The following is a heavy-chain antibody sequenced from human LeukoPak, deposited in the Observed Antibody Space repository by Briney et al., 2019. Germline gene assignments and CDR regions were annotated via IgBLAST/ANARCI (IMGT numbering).Heavy chain of an antibody. Sequence: ASVKVSCKASGYTFTTYAMHWVRQAPGQRLEWMGWVNAGNGNTKYSQKFQARVTITRDTSASTAYMELSSLRSEDTAVYYCARDPIGSRWPYYFDYWGQGTLVTVSS. CDR3: ARDPIGSRWPYYFDY. V-gene: IGHV1-3*01. CDR1: GYTFTTYA. CDR2: VNAGNGNT. J-gene: IGHJ4*02. D-gene: IGHD6-13*01.